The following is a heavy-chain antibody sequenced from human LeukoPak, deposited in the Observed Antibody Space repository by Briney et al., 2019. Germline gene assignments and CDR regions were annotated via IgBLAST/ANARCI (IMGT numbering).Heavy chain of an antibody. CDR3: ARDLEDCSGGSCYRPGVDKNAFDI. J-gene: IGHJ3*02. CDR2: IYTSGST. D-gene: IGHD2-15*01. Sequence: SETLSLTCTVSGGSISSYYWSWIRQPAGKRLEWIGRIYTSGSTNYNPSLKSRVTMSVDTSKNQFSLKLSSVTAADTAVYYCARDLEDCSGGSCYRPGVDKNAFDIWGQGTMVTVSS. CDR1: GGSISSYY. V-gene: IGHV4-4*07.